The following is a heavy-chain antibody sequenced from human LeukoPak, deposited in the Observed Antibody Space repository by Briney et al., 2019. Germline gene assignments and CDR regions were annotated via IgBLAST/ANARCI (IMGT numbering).Heavy chain of an antibody. CDR2: VYFSGVT. J-gene: IGHJ4*02. D-gene: IGHD1-7*01. Sequence: PSETLSLTCNVSGDSLGRYYWSWIRQPPGKTLEWLGHVYFSGVTTYNPSPKSRVTISVDTSKNQFSLKLNSVTAADTAVYYCARESGVSGSTVDFDYWGQGTLVTVSS. CDR1: GDSLGRYY. CDR3: ARESGVSGSTVDFDY. V-gene: IGHV4-59*01.